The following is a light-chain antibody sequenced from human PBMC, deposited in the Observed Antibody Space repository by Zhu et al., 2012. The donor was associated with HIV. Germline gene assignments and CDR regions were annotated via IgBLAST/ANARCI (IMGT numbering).Light chain of an antibody. CDR1: QSIKNN. V-gene: IGKV3-20*01. CDR2: GAS. Sequence: EIVMTQSPATLSVSPGERATLSCRASQSIKNNLAWYQQKPGQAPRLLIRGASTRATGIPDRFSGSGYGTDFTLTIIRLEPEDFAVYYCQQYGSSQYTFGQGTKLEIK. J-gene: IGKJ2*01. CDR3: QQYGSSQYT.